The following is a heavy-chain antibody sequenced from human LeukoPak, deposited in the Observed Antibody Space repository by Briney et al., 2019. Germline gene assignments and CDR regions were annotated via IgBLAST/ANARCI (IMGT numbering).Heavy chain of an antibody. V-gene: IGHV3-21*01. J-gene: IGHJ4*02. D-gene: IGHD6-6*01. CDR3: ASLIAARLDY. CDR1: GFSFSSYN. CDR2: ITTSSSYT. Sequence: PGGSLRLSCEASGFSFSSYNMDWVRQTPGKGLEWISSITTSSSYTFYADSVKGRFTISRDNARNSLYLQMNSLRAEDTAVYYCASLIAARLDYWGQGTLVTVSS.